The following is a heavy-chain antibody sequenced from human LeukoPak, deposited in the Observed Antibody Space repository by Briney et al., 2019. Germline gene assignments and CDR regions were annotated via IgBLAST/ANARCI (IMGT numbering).Heavy chain of an antibody. CDR2: INSDGSST. Sequence: PGGSLRLSCAASGFTFSSYWMHWVRQAPGKGLGWVSRINSDGSSTSYADSVKGRFTISRDNAKNTLYLQMNSLRAEDTAVYYCASADTAMVNDYWGQGTLVTVSS. D-gene: IGHD5-18*01. J-gene: IGHJ4*02. V-gene: IGHV3-74*01. CDR1: GFTFSSYW. CDR3: ASADTAMVNDY.